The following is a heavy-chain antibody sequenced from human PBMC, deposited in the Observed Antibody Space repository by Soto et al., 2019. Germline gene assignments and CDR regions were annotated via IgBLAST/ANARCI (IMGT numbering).Heavy chain of an antibody. CDR2: ISSSSSYT. J-gene: IGHJ4*02. CDR1: GFTFSDYY. D-gene: IGHD5-12*01. CDR3: ASLDIVATMADY. Sequence: QVQLVESGGGLVKPGGSLRLSCAASGFTFSDYYMSWIRQAPGKGLEWVSYISSSSSYTNYADSVKGRFTISRDNAKNSLYLQMNRLRAEDPAVYYCASLDIVATMADYWGQGTLVTVSS. V-gene: IGHV3-11*05.